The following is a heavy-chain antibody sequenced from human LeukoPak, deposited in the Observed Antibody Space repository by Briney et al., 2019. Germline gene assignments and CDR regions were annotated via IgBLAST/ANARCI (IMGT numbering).Heavy chain of an antibody. CDR2: ISAYNGNT. V-gene: IGHV1-18*01. D-gene: IGHD6-13*01. Sequence: ASVKVSCKASGYTFTSYGISWVRQAPGQGLEWMGWISAYNGNTNYAQKLQGRVTMTTDTSTSTAYMELRSLRSDDTAAYYCARAVPRMAAANKAWLWFDPWGQGTLVTVSS. CDR3: ARAVPRMAAANKAWLWFDP. J-gene: IGHJ5*02. CDR1: GYTFTSYG.